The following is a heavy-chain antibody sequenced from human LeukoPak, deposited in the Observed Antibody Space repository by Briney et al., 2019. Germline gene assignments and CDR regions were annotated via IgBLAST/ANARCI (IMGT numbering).Heavy chain of an antibody. CDR1: GFTFSSYE. J-gene: IGHJ4*02. D-gene: IGHD6-19*01. Sequence: SGGSLRLSCAASGFTFSSYEMIWVRQAPGKGLEWLSYISSSGSTTYYADSVKGRFTISRDNAKDSLYLQMNSLRAEDTGVYYCAREAGAPGYSFDYWGQGTLVTVSS. CDR3: AREAGAPGYSFDY. V-gene: IGHV3-48*03. CDR2: ISSSGSTT.